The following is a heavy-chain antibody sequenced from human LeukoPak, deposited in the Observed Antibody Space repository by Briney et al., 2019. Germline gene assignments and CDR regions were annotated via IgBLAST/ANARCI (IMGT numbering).Heavy chain of an antibody. D-gene: IGHD2-21*02. CDR2: VYSGGST. CDR1: GFNVSSNY. V-gene: IGHV3-53*01. J-gene: IGHJ5*02. Sequence: GGSLRLSCAASGFNVSSNYMNWVRQAPGKGLEWVSVVYSGGSTYYADSVKGRFTISRDNANRMLSLHINSLRVGDSAIYYCARGGKLEPTALASWGQGSLVVVSS. CDR3: ARGGKLEPTALAS.